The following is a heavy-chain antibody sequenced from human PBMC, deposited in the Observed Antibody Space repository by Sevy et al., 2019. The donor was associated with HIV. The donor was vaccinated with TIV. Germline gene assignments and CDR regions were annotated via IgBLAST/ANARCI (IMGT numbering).Heavy chain of an antibody. CDR2: ISGTGDHT. J-gene: IGHJ4*02. V-gene: IGHV3-23*01. D-gene: IGHD2-8*01. CDR3: AKKMGGGSGMAFLVDY. Sequence: GGSLRLSCPASGFTFSSFAMGWVRQAPGKGLDWISVISGTGDHTYYADSVKGRFTISRDNSKNTLFLQMNSLRAEDTAIFYCAKKMGGGSGMAFLVDYWGQGTLVTVSS. CDR1: GFTFSSFA.